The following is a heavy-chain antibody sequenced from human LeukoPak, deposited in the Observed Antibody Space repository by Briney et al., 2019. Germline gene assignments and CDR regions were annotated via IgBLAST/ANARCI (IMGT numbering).Heavy chain of an antibody. D-gene: IGHD3-16*02. V-gene: IGHV3-11*05. Sequence: PGGSLRLSCAASGFTFRDYYMSWIRQAPGKGLEWVSHISGSGTFTNYADSVKGRFTISRDNAGNSLHLQMNSLRAEDSAMYYCARAVDDYVWGSYRPPGHWGQGTLVTVSS. CDR3: ARAVDDYVWGSYRPPGH. CDR2: ISGSGTFT. J-gene: IGHJ4*02. CDR1: GFTFRDYY.